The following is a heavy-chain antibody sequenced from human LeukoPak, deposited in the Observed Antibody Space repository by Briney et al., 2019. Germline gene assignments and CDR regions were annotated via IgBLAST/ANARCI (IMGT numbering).Heavy chain of an antibody. CDR1: GFTFSSYS. D-gene: IGHD4/OR15-4a*01. Sequence: GGSLRLSCAASGFTFSSYSMNWVRQAPGKGLVWVSGVNTDGSSTNYADSVKGRFTISRDNAKKTVYLQMNSLRVEDMAVYYCYGGNAEQWGQGTLVTVSS. CDR3: YGGNAEQ. J-gene: IGHJ1*01. V-gene: IGHV3-74*01. CDR2: VNTDGSST.